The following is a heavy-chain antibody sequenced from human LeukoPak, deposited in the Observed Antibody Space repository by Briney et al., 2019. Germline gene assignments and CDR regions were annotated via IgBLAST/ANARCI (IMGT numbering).Heavy chain of an antibody. Sequence: SETLSLTCAVYGGSFSGYYWSWIRQPPGKGLEWIGYIYYSGSSYYNPSLKSRLTISVDTSKNQFSLKLSSVTAADTAVYYCARGVGSSWYGDWGQGTLVTVSS. CDR2: IYYSGSS. V-gene: IGHV4-30-4*01. CDR1: GGSFSGYY. CDR3: ARGVGSSWYGD. J-gene: IGHJ4*02. D-gene: IGHD6-13*01.